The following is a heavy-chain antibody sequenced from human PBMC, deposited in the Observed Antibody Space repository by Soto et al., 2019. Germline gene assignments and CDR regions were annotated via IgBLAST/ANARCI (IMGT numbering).Heavy chain of an antibody. V-gene: IGHV4-59*01. J-gene: IGHJ4*02. CDR2: IFYTGST. CDR1: GGSISSYY. D-gene: IGHD2-2*01. CDR3: ARAGEDCSGTSCYRGHLDY. Sequence: KQSQTLSLTCTVSGGSISSYYWSWIRQPPGKGLEWIGYIFYTGSTNYNPSLKSRLTISVDTSKNQVSLKLTSVTAADTAVYYCARAGEDCSGTSCYRGHLDYWGQGTLVTVSS.